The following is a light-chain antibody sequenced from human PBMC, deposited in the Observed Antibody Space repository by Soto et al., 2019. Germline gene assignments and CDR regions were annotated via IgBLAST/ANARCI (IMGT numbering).Light chain of an antibody. V-gene: IGKV4-1*01. CDR3: QQYYSTPWT. Sequence: DIVMTQSPDSLAVSLGERATINRKSSQSVLYSSNNKNYLTWYQQKPRQPPKLLIYWASTRESGVPDRFSGSGSGTDFTLTISSLQAEDVANYYCQQYYSTPWTFGLGTKVEIK. CDR1: QSVLYSSNNKNY. J-gene: IGKJ1*01. CDR2: WAS.